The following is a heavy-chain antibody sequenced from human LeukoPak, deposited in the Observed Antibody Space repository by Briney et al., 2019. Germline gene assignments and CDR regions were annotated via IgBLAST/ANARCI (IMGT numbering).Heavy chain of an antibody. CDR2: ITDSGSQT. D-gene: IGHD6-13*01. V-gene: IGHV3-23*01. J-gene: IGHJ5*02. Sequence: GGSLRLSCTVSGFRFSDYAMKWVRQAPGKGLEWVSGITDSGSQTFYADSVKGRSTISRDNSKNTLYLEMNNLRDEDTAIYYCAKDPDSTSLNWFDHWGQGTLVTVSS. CDR3: AKDPDSTSLNWFDH. CDR1: GFRFSDYA.